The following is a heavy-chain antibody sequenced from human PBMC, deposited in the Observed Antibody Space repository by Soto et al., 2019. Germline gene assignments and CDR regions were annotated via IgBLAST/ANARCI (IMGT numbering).Heavy chain of an antibody. CDR3: ARGPPRVQWFDP. V-gene: IGHV4-59*01. Sequence: PSETLSLTCTVSGGSISTYYWSWIRQPPGKGLEWIGYIYYSGSTSYNPSLKSRVTISVDTSKNQFSLKLRSVTAADTAVYYCARGPPRVQWFDPWGLGTLVTVSS. J-gene: IGHJ5*02. CDR2: IYYSGST. CDR1: GGSISTYY.